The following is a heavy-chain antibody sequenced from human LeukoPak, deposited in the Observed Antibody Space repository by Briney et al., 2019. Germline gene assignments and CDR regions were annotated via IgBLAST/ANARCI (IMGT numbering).Heavy chain of an antibody. Sequence: GGSLRLSCAASGFTFSSYAMYWVRQAPGKGLEWVSGIFGSGGSTHYADSVKGRFTISRDNSKNTVYLQMSSLRAEDTTVYYCAKTTTGYSSGRFPGWPVDYWGQGTLVTVSS. V-gene: IGHV3-23*01. CDR2: IFGSGGST. D-gene: IGHD6-19*01. CDR3: AKTTTGYSSGRFPGWPVDY. J-gene: IGHJ4*02. CDR1: GFTFSSYA.